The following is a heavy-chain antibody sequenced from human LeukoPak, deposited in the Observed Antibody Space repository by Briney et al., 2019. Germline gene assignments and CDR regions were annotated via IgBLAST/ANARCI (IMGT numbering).Heavy chain of an antibody. Sequence: SQTLSLTCAISGDSVSSKSAGWNWIRQSPSRGLEWLGRTYYRSKWYNDFGPSVRNRISINPDTSKNQFSLQLNSVTPEDTAVYYCARARQNPYFEERRRGNWFDPWGQGTLVTVFS. CDR3: ARARQNPYFEERRRGNWFDP. CDR1: GDSVSSKSAG. V-gene: IGHV6-1*01. J-gene: IGHJ5*02. D-gene: IGHD3-9*01. CDR2: TYYRSKWYN.